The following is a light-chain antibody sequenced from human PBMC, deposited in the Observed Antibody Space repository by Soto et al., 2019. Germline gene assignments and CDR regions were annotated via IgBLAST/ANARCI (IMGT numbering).Light chain of an antibody. CDR1: SSNIGAGYD. CDR2: GNS. CDR3: QSYDSSLSGARV. Sequence: QSVLTQPPSVSGAPGQRVTISCTGSSSNIGAGYDVHWYQQLPGTAPKLLIYGNSNRPSGVPDRFSGSKSGTSASLAITGLQAEDEAYYCCQSYDSSLSGARVFGGGTKLTVL. J-gene: IGLJ3*02. V-gene: IGLV1-40*01.